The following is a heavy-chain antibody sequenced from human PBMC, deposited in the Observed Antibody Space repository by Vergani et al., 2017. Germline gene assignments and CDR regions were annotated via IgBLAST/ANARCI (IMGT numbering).Heavy chain of an antibody. CDR1: GDSIISRSYY. Sequence: QMQLQESGPGLVKASETLSLTCTVSGDSIISRSYYWGWFRQPPGKGLEWIGSIYNSGNGDSSSSLKSRVTISADTSKNQFSLRLTSVTAADTAVYYCASGNYYSDSTSHFRGRYFDVWGRGTLVTGPS. CDR2: IYNSGNG. CDR3: ASGNYYSDSTSHFRGRYFDV. D-gene: IGHD3-10*01. V-gene: IGHV4-39*01. J-gene: IGHJ2*01.